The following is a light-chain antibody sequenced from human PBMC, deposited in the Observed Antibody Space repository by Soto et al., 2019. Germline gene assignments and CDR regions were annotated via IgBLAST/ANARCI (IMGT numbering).Light chain of an antibody. V-gene: IGKV3-20*01. J-gene: IGKJ1*01. CDR3: QQYSISPWT. CDR2: GIS. CDR1: QSVTSNY. Sequence: EIVLTQPPGTLSLSPGESAALSCRASQSVTSNYLVWYRQKPGQAPRLLIYGISSRAAGIPDRFSGSGSGTDFTLTISRLEPEDSAVCYCQQYSISPWTFGQGTRVEI.